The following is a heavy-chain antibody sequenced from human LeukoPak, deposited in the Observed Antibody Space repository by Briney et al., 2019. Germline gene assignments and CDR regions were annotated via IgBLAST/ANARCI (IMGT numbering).Heavy chain of an antibody. CDR3: ATSTGYSYGTYYFDY. V-gene: IGHV3-53*01. Sequence: GGSLRLSCAASGFTVSNNYMSWVRQAPGKGLEWVSVIYSGGSTYYADSVKGRFTISRDNSKNTLYLQMNSLRAEDTAVYYCATSTGYSYGTYYFDYWGQGTLVTVSS. CDR1: GFTVSNNY. D-gene: IGHD5-18*01. J-gene: IGHJ4*02. CDR2: IYSGGST.